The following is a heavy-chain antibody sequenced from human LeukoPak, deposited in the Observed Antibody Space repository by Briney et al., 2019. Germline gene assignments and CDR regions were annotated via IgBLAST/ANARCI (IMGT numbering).Heavy chain of an antibody. J-gene: IGHJ4*02. CDR2: MYPKTAAS. CDR1: GSPFTAYY. D-gene: IGHD1-26*01. CDR3: VRADGGSHFDY. V-gene: IGHV1-2*02. Sequence: ASVKVSCKASGSPFTAYYIHWVRQAPGQGLEWMGWMYPKTAASNNEQKFQGRVTMTSDTSISTAYMELTLLTSDDTAIYYCVRADGGSHFDYWGQGTVVTVSS.